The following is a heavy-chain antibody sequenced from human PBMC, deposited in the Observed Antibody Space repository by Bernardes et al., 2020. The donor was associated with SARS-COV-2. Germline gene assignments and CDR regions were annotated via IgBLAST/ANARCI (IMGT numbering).Heavy chain of an antibody. CDR3: ARGGWFGIPPRNYYYYGMDV. J-gene: IGHJ6*02. CDR2: INHSGST. D-gene: IGHD3-10*01. Sequence: SETLSLTCAVYGGSFSGYYWSWIRQPPGKGLEWIGEINHSGSTNYNPSLKSRVTISVDTSKNQFSLKLSSVTAADTAVYYCARGGWFGIPPRNYYYYGMDVWGQGTTVTVSS. V-gene: IGHV4-34*01. CDR1: GGSFSGYY.